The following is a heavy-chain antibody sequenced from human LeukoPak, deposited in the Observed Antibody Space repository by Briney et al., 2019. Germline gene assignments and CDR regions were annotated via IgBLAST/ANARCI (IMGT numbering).Heavy chain of an antibody. CDR3: AKDLPYYYDSSGYYYPWVY. CDR2: ISGSGGST. J-gene: IGHJ4*02. V-gene: IGHV3-23*01. CDR1: GFTFSSYA. Sequence: QPRGSLRLSCAASGFTFSSYAMSWVRQAPGKGLEWVSAISGSGGSTYYADSVKGRFTISRDNSKNTLYLQMNSLRAEDTAVYYCAKDLPYYYDSSGYYYPWVYWGQGTLVTVSS. D-gene: IGHD3-22*01.